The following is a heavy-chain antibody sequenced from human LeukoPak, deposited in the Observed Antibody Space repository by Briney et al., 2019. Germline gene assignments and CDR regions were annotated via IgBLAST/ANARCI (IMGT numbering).Heavy chain of an antibody. Sequence: ASVKVSCKVSGYTLTELSMHWVRQAPGKGLEWMGGFDPEDGETIYAQKFQGRVTMTEDTSTDTAYMELSSLRPEDTAVYYCATGGVYNWNDDFDYWGQGTLVTVSS. D-gene: IGHD1-20*01. CDR3: ATGGVYNWNDDFDY. V-gene: IGHV1-24*01. J-gene: IGHJ4*02. CDR2: FDPEDGET. CDR1: GYTLTELS.